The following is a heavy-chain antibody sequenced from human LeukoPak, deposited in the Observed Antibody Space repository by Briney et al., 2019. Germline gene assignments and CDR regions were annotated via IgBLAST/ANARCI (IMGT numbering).Heavy chain of an antibody. CDR2: IWYDGSNK. CDR3: AKDILAAAGEGGFDY. D-gene: IGHD6-13*01. J-gene: IGHJ4*02. Sequence: GGSLRLSCAASGFTFSSYGMHWVRQAPGKGLEWVAVIWYDGSNKYHADSVKGRFTISRDNSKNTLYLQMNSLRAEDTAVYYCAKDILAAAGEGGFDYWGQGTLVTVSS. V-gene: IGHV3-33*06. CDR1: GFTFSSYG.